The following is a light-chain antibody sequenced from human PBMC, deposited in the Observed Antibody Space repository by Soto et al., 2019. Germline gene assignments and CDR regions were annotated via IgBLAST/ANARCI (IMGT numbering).Light chain of an antibody. V-gene: IGLV2-8*01. CDR1: SSDVGRYNY. Sequence: QSVLTQPPSASVSPGQSVTISCTGTSSDVGRYNYVSWYQQHPGKAPKLMISEVNKRASGVPDRFSGSKSGNTASLTVSGLQAEDEADYYCSSYAGTPFVFGTGTRSPS. CDR2: EVN. CDR3: SSYAGTPFV. J-gene: IGLJ1*01.